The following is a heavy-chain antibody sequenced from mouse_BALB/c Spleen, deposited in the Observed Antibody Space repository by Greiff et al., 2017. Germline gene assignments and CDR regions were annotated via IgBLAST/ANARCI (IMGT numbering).Heavy chain of an antibody. D-gene: IGHD2-1*01. J-gene: IGHJ3*01. V-gene: IGHV3-2*02. CDR2: ISYSGST. Sequence: EVMLVESGPGLVKPSQSLSLTCTVTGYSITSDYAWNWIRQFPGNKLEWMGYISYSGSTSYNPSLKSRISITRDTSKNQFFLQLNSVTTEDTATYYCSYGNPLGAYWGQGTLVTVSA. CDR3: SYGNPLGAY. CDR1: GYSITSDYA.